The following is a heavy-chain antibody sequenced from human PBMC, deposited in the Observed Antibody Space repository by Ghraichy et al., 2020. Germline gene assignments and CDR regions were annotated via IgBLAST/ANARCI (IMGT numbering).Heavy chain of an antibody. CDR3: EKGLGVAVAGSYYFDF. V-gene: IGHV3-23*01. CDR2: ISGGGGTT. D-gene: IGHD6-19*01. Sequence: VSAISGGGGTTYYADSVTGRLTISRDNSKNTLFLQMNSLGAEDTAVYYCEKGLGVAVAGSYYFDFWGQ. J-gene: IGHJ4*02.